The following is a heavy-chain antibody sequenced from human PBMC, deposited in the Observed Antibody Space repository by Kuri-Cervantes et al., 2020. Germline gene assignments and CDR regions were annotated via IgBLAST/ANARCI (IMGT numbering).Heavy chain of an antibody. CDR3: AISSVEYYYGSGAFDI. V-gene: IGHV3-11*01. J-gene: IGHJ3*02. CDR1: GGSFSGYY. CDR2: ISGSGGST. Sequence: SLSLTCAVYGGSFSGYYWSWIRQPPGKGLEWVSAISGSGGSTYYADSVKGRFTISRDNAKNSLYLQMNSLRAEDTAVYYCAISSVEYYYGSGAFDIWGQGTMVTVSS. D-gene: IGHD3-10*01.